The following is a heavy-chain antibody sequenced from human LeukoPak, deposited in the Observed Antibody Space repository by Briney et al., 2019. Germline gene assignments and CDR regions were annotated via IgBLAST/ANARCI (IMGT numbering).Heavy chain of an antibody. J-gene: IGHJ4*02. Sequence: SETLSLTCTVSGDSISSDYWSWIRHPPGKGLEWIGYIFHSGSTHYNPSLKSRVTISVDTSKSHFSLNLRSVTAADTAVYYCARGRYDTHEDSWGQGTLVIVSS. CDR2: IFHSGST. CDR3: ARGRYDTHEDS. D-gene: IGHD3-9*01. V-gene: IGHV4-59*01. CDR1: GDSISSDY.